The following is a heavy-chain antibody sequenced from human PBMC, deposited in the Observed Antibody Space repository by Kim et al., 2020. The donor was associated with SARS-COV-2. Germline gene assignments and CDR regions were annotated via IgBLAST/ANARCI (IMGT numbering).Heavy chain of an antibody. V-gene: IGHV4-34*01. Sequence: GSPNYNPSLKSRVTISVDTSKNQFSLKLSSVTAADTAVYYCAREYPGEVYWGQGTLVTVSS. D-gene: IGHD3-16*01. CDR2: GSP. J-gene: IGHJ4*02. CDR3: AREYPGEVY.